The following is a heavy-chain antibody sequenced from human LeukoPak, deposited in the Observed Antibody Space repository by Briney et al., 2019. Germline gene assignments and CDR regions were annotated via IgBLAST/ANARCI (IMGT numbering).Heavy chain of an antibody. CDR3: ARDGGIVATNFDY. D-gene: IGHD5-12*01. J-gene: IGHJ4*02. Sequence: GASVKVSCKASGYTFTSYAMHWVRQAPGQRLEWMGWINAGNGNTKYSQKFQGRVTITRDTSASTAYMELSSLRSEDTAVYYCARDGGIVATNFDYWGQGTLVTVSS. V-gene: IGHV1-3*01. CDR2: INAGNGNT. CDR1: GYTFTSYA.